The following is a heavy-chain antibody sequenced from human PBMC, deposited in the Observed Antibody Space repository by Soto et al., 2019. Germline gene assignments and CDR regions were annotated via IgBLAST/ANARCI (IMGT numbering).Heavy chain of an antibody. CDR3: VKQAHGLDGVAFDY. V-gene: IGHV3-64D*06. D-gene: IGHD2-15*01. J-gene: IGHJ4*02. Sequence: GGSLRLSCSASGFIFSESTIYWVRQVPGKGLEAISAVSTSGRSTYYADSVKDRFTISRDNSKNTLFLQMGSLRPEDTTIYYCVKQAHGLDGVAFDYWGQGTQVTVSS. CDR2: VSTSGRST. CDR1: GFIFSEST.